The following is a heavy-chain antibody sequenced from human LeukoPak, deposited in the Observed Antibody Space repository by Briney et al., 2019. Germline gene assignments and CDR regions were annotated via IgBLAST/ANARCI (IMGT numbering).Heavy chain of an antibody. CDR3: TNSFRESSGY. V-gene: IGHV3-49*04. J-gene: IGHJ4*02. Sequence: GGPLRLSCTASGFTFGDYVMSWVRQAPGKGPEWVGFIRSKAYGGTTGYAASVKGRFTISRDDSTSIAYLQMNSLKTEDTAMYYCTNSFRESSGYWGQETLVTVSS. D-gene: IGHD3-10*01. CDR2: IRSKAYGGTT. CDR1: GFTFGDYV.